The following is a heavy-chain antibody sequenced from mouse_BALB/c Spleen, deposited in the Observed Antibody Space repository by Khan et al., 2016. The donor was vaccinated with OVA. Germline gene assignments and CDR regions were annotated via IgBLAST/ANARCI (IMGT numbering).Heavy chain of an antibody. D-gene: IGHD1-1*01. Sequence: VQLQQSGAELVKAGASVKMSCKASGYTFTSYWMHWVKQRLGQGLEWFAETNPTNGRTYYNEKFKRKATLTVDKSSSKAYMLLSGPTFEDSAVYDCARIKKIVATYFDYWGQGTTLTVSS. CDR2: TNPTNGRT. CDR3: ARIKKIVATYFDY. V-gene: IGHV1S81*02. CDR1: GYTFTSYW. J-gene: IGHJ2*01.